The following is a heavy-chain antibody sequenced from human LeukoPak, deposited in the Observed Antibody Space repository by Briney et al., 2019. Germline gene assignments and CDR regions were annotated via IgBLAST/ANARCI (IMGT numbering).Heavy chain of an antibody. CDR2: ISGSGGSI. D-gene: IGHD4-17*01. V-gene: IGHV3-23*01. CDR1: GFTFSSYA. J-gene: IGHJ4*02. CDR3: AKSILMATVTTYYFDY. Sequence: PGGSLRLSCAASGFTFSSYAMSWVRQAPGKGLEWVSTISGSGGSIYYADSVKGRFTISRDNSKNTLYLQMNSLRAEDTAVYYCAKSILMATVTTYYFDYWDQGTLVTVSS.